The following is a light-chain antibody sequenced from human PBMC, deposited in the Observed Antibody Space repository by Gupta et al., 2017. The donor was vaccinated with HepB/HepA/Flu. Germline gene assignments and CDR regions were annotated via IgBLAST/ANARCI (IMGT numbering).Light chain of an antibody. J-gene: IGKJ4*01. CDR3: QQGSTWNT. CDR2: DAS. Sequence: DILLTQSPANLSLSPGERATRSCRDSQSVSSYLEWSQQKPGQAPRLIIYDASNRAIGNPDRFSGRGYKXDFTLTXSSRENEDFAVYYGQQGSTWNTFGXGTRVEIK. V-gene: IGKV3-11*01. CDR1: QSVSSY.